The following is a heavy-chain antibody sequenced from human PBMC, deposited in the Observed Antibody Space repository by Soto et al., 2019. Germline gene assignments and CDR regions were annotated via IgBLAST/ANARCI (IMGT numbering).Heavy chain of an antibody. V-gene: IGHV2-5*02. Sequence: KESGPTLVKPTQTLTLTCTFSGFSLSTTRVGVGWIRQPPGKALEWLALIYWDDDKRYSPFLKSRLTITKDTSKNQVVLTMTNMDPMDTATYFCAHTLVAGLGYYFDYWGQGTLVTVSS. CDR3: AHTLVAGLGYYFDY. J-gene: IGHJ4*02. D-gene: IGHD6-19*01. CDR2: IYWDDDK. CDR1: GFSLSTTRVG.